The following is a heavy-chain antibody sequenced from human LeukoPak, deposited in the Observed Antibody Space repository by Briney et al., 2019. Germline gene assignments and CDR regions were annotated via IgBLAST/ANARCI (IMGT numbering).Heavy chain of an antibody. D-gene: IGHD3-10*01. CDR1: GFTFSSYS. CDR2: ISSSSSTI. CDR3: VRYYTRHSWYFDL. V-gene: IGHV3-48*04. Sequence: GGSLRLSCAASGFTFSSYSMNWVRQAPGKGLEWVSYISSSSSTIYYADSVKGRFTISRDNAKNSLYLQMNSLGAEDTAVYYCVRYYTRHSWYFDLWGRGTLVTVSS. J-gene: IGHJ2*01.